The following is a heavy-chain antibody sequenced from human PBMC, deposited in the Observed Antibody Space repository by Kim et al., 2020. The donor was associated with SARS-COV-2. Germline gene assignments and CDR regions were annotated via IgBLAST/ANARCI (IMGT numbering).Heavy chain of an antibody. J-gene: IGHJ4*02. CDR2: IYYSGSGST. CDR3: VRHRSGWH. D-gene: IGHD6-19*01. Sequence: SETLSLTCTVSDDSISSSSYYWGWIRQSPGKGLEWIGSIYYSGSGSTNYNPSLKSRVTISVDTSKNQFSLRLSSVTAADTAIYYCVRHRSGWHWGQGTLVTVSS. CDR1: DDSISSSSYY. V-gene: IGHV4-39*01.